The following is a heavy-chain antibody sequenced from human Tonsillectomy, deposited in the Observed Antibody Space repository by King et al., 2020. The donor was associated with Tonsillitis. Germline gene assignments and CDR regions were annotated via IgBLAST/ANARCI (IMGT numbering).Heavy chain of an antibody. V-gene: IGHV4-34*01. J-gene: IGHJ5*02. Sequence: VQLQQWGAGLLKPSETLSLTCAVYGGSFGGHFWTWIRQPPGKGLEWIGEIDNKGDADYNPSLKSRVIISRDTSKNQFSLAMSSVTAADTAFYYCARDEGFLLLDPWGQGTAVPVSS. CDR3: ARDEGFLLLDP. CDR2: IDNKGDA. CDR1: GGSFGGHF. D-gene: IGHD2/OR15-2a*01.